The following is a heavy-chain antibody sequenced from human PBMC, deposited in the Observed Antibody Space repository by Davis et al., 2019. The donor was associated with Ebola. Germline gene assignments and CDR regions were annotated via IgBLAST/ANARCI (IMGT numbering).Heavy chain of an antibody. CDR1: GFTFSSYG. CDR2: IKQDGSEK. Sequence: GESLKISCAASGFTFSSYGMHWVRQAPGKGLEWVANIKQDGSEKYYVDSVKGRFTISRDNAKNSLYLQMNSLRAEDTAVYYCIGGSPIDYWGQGTLVTVSS. J-gene: IGHJ4*02. V-gene: IGHV3-7*01. CDR3: IGGSPIDY. D-gene: IGHD6-13*01.